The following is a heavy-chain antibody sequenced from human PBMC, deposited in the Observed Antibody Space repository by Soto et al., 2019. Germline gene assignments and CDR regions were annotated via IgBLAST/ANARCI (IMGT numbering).Heavy chain of an antibody. D-gene: IGHD3-10*01. CDR2: INGYNGNT. CDR3: VRDGDGVYYYYGMDV. CDR1: GYTFTNYG. Sequence: QVQLVQSGDEVKKPGASVKVSCKASGYTFTNYGISWVRQAPGQGLEWMGWINGYNGNTLYTQKIQGRLTMTAETYTTTAYMELRSLTSDDTPVYYAVRDGDGVYYYYGMDVWGQGTTVIVSS. J-gene: IGHJ6*02. V-gene: IGHV1-18*01.